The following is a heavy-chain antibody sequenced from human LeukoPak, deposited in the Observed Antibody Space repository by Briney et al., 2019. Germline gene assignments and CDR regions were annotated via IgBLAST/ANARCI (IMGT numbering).Heavy chain of an antibody. CDR2: IYYSGST. Sequence: SETLSLTCAVYGGSFSGYYWSWIRQPPGKGLEWIGYIYYSGSTNYNPSLKSRVTISVDTSKNQFSLKLSSVTAADTAVYYCARTRYYYNSRSYGAPYYFDYWGQGTLVTVSS. J-gene: IGHJ4*02. CDR3: ARTRYYYNSRSYGAPYYFDY. D-gene: IGHD3-10*01. CDR1: GGSFSGYY. V-gene: IGHV4-59*01.